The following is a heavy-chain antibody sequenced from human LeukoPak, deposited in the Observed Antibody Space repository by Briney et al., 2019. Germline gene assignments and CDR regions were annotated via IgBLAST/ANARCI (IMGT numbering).Heavy chain of an antibody. J-gene: IGHJ4*02. CDR3: ARSPRGGTKTYFDY. D-gene: IGHD1/OR15-1a*01. Sequence: PSETLSLTCTVSGGPISNYYWSWIRQPPGKGLEGIGYIYYSWSTNYNPSLKSRVTIPVDTSKNQFSLRLRSVTAADTAVYYCARSPRGGTKTYFDYWGQGTLVTVSP. V-gene: IGHV4-59*01. CDR2: IYYSWST. CDR1: GGPISNYY.